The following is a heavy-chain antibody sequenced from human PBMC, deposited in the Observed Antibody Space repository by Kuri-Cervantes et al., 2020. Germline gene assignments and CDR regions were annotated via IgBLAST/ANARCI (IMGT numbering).Heavy chain of an antibody. CDR2: MYSSGDT. V-gene: IGHV3-66*03. CDR3: AKERDPFRYDSSGYGFDY. D-gene: IGHD3-22*01. Sequence: ETLSLTCVTSGITVSSNYMTWVRQAPGKGLEWVSIMYSSGDTFYADSVKGRFTIPRDNSKNTLYLQMNSLRAEDTAVYYCAKERDPFRYDSSGYGFDYWGQGTLVTVSS. CDR1: GITVSSNY. J-gene: IGHJ4*02.